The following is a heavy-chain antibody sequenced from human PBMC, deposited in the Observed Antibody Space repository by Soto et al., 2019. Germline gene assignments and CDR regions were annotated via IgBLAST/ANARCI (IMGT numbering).Heavy chain of an antibody. Sequence: QVQLVQPGAEVRKPGASVKVSCKASGDIFTNFDFNWVRQATGQGLGWIGWMRANSGDTGHDQKFQGRVSMTRDTSMSTAYMELSSLRAEDTAVYYCARYIYGQGFKAWGQGTLVFVSS. CDR1: GDIFTNFD. CDR2: MRANSGDT. V-gene: IGHV1-8*01. CDR3: ARYIYGQGFKA. D-gene: IGHD3-3*02. J-gene: IGHJ5*02.